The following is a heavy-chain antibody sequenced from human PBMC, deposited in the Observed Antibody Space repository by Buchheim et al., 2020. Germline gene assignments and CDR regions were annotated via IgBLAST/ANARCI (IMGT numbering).Heavy chain of an antibody. J-gene: IGHJ6*02. CDR2: INHSRST. CDR1: GGSFSGYY. Sequence: QVQLQQWGAGLLKPSETLSLTCAVSGGSFSGYYWSWIRQPPGKGLEWIGEINHSRSTNYNPSLKSRVTISVDTSKNKFSLRLSSVTAADTAVYYCARDLGVPAASTYYYYGMDVWGQGTT. V-gene: IGHV4-34*01. CDR3: ARDLGVPAASTYYYYGMDV. D-gene: IGHD2-2*01.